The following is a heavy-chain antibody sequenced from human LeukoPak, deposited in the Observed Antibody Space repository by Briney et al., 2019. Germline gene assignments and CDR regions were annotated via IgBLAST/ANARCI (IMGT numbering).Heavy chain of an antibody. D-gene: IGHD3-22*01. V-gene: IGHV4-39*07. CDR3: ARAPHYYDRNSLPSRIFDY. CDR2: IYYSGST. Sequence: KTSETLSLTCTVSGGSISSSSYYWGWIRQPPGKGLEWIGSIYYSGSTYYNPSLKSRVTISVDTSKNQFSLKLSSVTAADTAVYYCARAPHYYDRNSLPSRIFDYWGQGTLVTVSS. J-gene: IGHJ4*02. CDR1: GGSISSSSYY.